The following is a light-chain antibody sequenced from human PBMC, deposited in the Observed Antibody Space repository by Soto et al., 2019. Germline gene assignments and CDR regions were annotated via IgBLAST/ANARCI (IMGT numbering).Light chain of an antibody. V-gene: IGLV2-14*01. Sequence: QSVLTQPASVSGSPGQSITISCTGTSSDIGVYDFVSWYQQHPGRAPKLLIYDVTNRPSGISDRFSGSKSGNTGSLTISGLQPEDEADYYCSSYTTSTTRVFGGGTKVTVL. J-gene: IGLJ3*02. CDR2: DVT. CDR1: SSDIGVYDF. CDR3: SSYTTSTTRV.